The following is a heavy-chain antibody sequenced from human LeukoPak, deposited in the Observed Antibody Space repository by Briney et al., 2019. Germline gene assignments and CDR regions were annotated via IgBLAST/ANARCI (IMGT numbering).Heavy chain of an antibody. J-gene: IGHJ6*03. CDR2: IYYSGST. D-gene: IGHD3-10*01. Sequence: PSETLSLTCTVSGGSISSSSYYWGWIRQPPGKGLEWIGSIYYSGSTYYNPSLKRRVTISVDTSKNQFSLKLSSVTAADTAVYYCARGGYGSGWDYMDVWGKGTTVTVSS. CDR1: GGSISSSSYY. V-gene: IGHV4-39*07. CDR3: ARGGYGSGWDYMDV.